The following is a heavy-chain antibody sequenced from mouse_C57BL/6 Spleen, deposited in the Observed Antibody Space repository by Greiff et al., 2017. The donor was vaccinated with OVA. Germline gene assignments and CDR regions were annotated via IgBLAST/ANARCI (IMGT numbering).Heavy chain of an antibody. D-gene: IGHD2-5*01. CDR3: ARWDSNYADYAMDY. CDR2: INPNYGTT. J-gene: IGHJ4*01. V-gene: IGHV1-39*01. CDR1: GYSFTDYN. Sequence: VQLKESGPELVKPGASVKISCKASGYSFTDYNMNWVKQSNGKSLEWIGVINPNYGTTSYNQKFKGKATLTVDQSSSTAYMQLNSLTSEDSAVYYCARWDSNYADYAMDYWGQGTSVTVSS.